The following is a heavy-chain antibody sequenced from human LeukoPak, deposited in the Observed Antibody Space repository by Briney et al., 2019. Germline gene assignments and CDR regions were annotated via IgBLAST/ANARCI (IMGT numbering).Heavy chain of an antibody. D-gene: IGHD3-22*01. CDR1: GFTSCSYS. Sequence: GGSLRLSCAASGFTSCSYSMNWVRQAPGQGLEWVSSISSSSVYTSYAALVKGRFTISRDNPKNTLYLQINSLRAQDTPLYYCARHYYYDSSGYYANWFDPWGQGTLVTVSS. CDR2: ISSSSVYT. V-gene: IGHV3-21*01. CDR3: ARHYYYDSSGYYANWFDP. J-gene: IGHJ5*02.